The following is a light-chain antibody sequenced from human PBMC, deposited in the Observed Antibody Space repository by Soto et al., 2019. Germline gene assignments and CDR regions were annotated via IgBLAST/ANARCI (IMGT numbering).Light chain of an antibody. Sequence: EIVLTQSPATLSLPPGKRATLSFSASQNIISYLILYQQKPGQAPRLLIYDVSNRATGIPARFSGSGSVTDFSLTISILDPEDFAVYYCQQRSHWPRTFGQGTKVDI. V-gene: IGKV3-11*01. CDR1: QNIISY. CDR3: QQRSHWPRT. J-gene: IGKJ1*01. CDR2: DVS.